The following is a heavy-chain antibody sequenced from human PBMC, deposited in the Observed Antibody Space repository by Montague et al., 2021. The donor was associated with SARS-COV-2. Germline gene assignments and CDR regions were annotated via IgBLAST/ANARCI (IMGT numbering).Heavy chain of an antibody. CDR2: ISVSGST. CDR3: ARVDSSGPGEY. J-gene: IGHJ4*02. D-gene: IGHD3-22*01. V-gene: IGHV4-59*12. Sequence: SETLSLTCTVSGGSLNNYFWSWIRQPPGKGLELVCYISVSGSTKYKPSLQIRVTISVYTARNQFSLKLLSVTAADTAFYYCARVDSSGPGEYWGQGILVSVSS. CDR1: GGSLNNYF.